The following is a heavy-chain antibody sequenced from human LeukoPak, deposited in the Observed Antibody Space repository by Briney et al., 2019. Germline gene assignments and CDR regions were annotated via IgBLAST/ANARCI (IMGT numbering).Heavy chain of an antibody. D-gene: IGHD5-12*01. CDR1: GGSISSSSYY. Sequence: PSETLSLTCTVSGGSISSSSYYWGWIRQPPGKGLEWIGSIYYSGSTYYNPSHKSRVTISVDTSKNQFSLKLSSVTAADTAVYYCASQLDIVAMIMGARVWGQGTLVTVSS. V-gene: IGHV4-39*01. J-gene: IGHJ4*02. CDR3: ASQLDIVAMIMGARV. CDR2: IYYSGST.